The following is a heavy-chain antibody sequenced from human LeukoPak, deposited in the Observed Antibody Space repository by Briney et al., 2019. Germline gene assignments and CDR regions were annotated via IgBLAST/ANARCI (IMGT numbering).Heavy chain of an antibody. CDR2: IYNGDNT. Sequence: PGGSLRLSCAASGFTVSTNYMSWVRQAPGKGLEWVSVIYNGDNTFHADSVKGRFTISRDNSKNTLFLQMNSLRPEDTAIYYCAKDDPGGLYYLDYWGQGTLVTVSS. D-gene: IGHD1-14*01. V-gene: IGHV3-53*05. CDR1: GFTVSTNY. CDR3: AKDDPGGLYYLDY. J-gene: IGHJ4*02.